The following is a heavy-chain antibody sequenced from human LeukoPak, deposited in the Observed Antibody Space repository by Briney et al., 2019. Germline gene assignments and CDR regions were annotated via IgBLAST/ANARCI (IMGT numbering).Heavy chain of an antibody. CDR3: ARASLGEGPFDY. D-gene: IGHD3-16*01. CDR1: GGSFSGYY. J-gene: IGHJ4*02. V-gene: IGHV4-34*01. CDR2: ISHSGST. Sequence: SETLSLTCAVYGGSFSGYYWSWIRQPPGKGLEWIGEISHSGSTKYNPSLKSRVTISIDTSKNQFSLKLSSVTAADTAVYYCARASLGEGPFDYWGQGTLVTVSS.